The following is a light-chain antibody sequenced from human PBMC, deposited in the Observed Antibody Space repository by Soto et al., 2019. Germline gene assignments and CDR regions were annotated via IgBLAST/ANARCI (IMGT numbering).Light chain of an antibody. Sequence: DIRMTQSPSYLSASVGDTVTITCRASQSISSHLNWYQQKPGKAPNLLMYTASNLQSGVPSRFMGSGSGTHFTLTINSLHPEDFATYYCQQSYSTPISFGQGTRLEIK. V-gene: IGKV1-39*01. CDR3: QQSYSTPIS. CDR1: QSISSH. CDR2: TAS. J-gene: IGKJ5*01.